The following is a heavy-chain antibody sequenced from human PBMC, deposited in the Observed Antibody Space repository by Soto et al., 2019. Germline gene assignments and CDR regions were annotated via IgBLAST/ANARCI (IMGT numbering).Heavy chain of an antibody. D-gene: IGHD3-22*01. J-gene: IGHJ3*02. V-gene: IGHV5-51*01. CDR2: IYPGDSDT. CDR3: ARFSSSAYGRGAFDI. Sequence: GESLKISCKGSGYSFTSYWIAWVRQMPGKGLECMGIIYPGDSDTKYSLSFQGQVTISADKSITTAYLQWSSLQASDTAMYYCARFSSSAYGRGAFDICGQGTIVTVSS. CDR1: GYSFTSYW.